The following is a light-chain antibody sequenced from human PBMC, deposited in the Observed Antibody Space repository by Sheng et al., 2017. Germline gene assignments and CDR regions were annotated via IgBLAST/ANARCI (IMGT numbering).Light chain of an antibody. V-gene: IGKV3-20*01. Sequence: EIVLTQSPGTLSLSPGERATLSCRASQRMNSNYLTWYQQKPGQPPRLLISAASDRATGVPDRFSGSGSKTDFTLTISGLNPEDFATYYCQYYGDSVWTFGQGTKL. CDR1: QRMNSNY. CDR2: AAS. J-gene: IGKJ1*01. CDR3: QYYGDSVWT.